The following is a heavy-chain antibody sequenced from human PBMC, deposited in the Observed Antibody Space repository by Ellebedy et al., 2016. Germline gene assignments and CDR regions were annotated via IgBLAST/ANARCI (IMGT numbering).Heavy chain of an antibody. CDR3: ASIHTSSWYSRGY. Sequence: GESLKISXAASGFTFSSYWMTWVRQARGKGLEWVANIKRDGSEKAYLDSVKGRFTISRDNAKNSLDLQMNSLRAEDTAVYYCASIHTSSWYSRGYWGQGTLVTVSS. CDR1: GFTFSSYW. CDR2: IKRDGSEK. V-gene: IGHV3-7*01. D-gene: IGHD6-13*01. J-gene: IGHJ4*02.